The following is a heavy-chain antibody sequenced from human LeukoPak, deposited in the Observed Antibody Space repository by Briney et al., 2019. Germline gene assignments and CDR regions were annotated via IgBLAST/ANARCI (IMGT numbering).Heavy chain of an antibody. CDR2: IYHSGST. V-gene: IGHV4-30-2*01. Sequence: PSETLSLTCAVSGGSISSGGYSWSWIRQPPGKGLEWIGYIYHSGSTYYNPSLKSRVTISVDRSKNQFSLNLRSVTAADTAVYYCARLSVAFNSGKGWVDPWGQGTLVTVSS. CDR3: ARLSVAFNSGKGWVDP. D-gene: IGHD6-25*01. J-gene: IGHJ5*02. CDR1: GGSISSGGYS.